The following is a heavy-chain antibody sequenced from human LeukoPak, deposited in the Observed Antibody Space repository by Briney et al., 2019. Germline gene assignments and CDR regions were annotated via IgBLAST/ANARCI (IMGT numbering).Heavy chain of an antibody. D-gene: IGHD5-18*01. CDR2: INHSGST. CDR1: GGSFSGYY. J-gene: IGHJ4*02. CDR3: ARRFGYSYGWSY. V-gene: IGHV4-34*01. Sequence: SETLSLTCAVYGGSFSGYYWSWIRQPLGKGLEWIGEINHSGSTNYNPSLKSRVTISVDTSKNQFSLKLSSVTAADTAVYYCARRFGYSYGWSYWGQGTLVTVSS.